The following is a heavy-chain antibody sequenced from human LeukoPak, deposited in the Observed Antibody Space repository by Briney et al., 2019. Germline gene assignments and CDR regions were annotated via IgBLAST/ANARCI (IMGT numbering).Heavy chain of an antibody. Sequence: GSLRLSCAVSGFTLSSYGMHWVRQAPGRGLEWMTFIRYDGNSKYYAGSVKGRFTISRDNSKNTLYLQMNSLRAEDTAVYYCVKNDYGDYYYYMDVWGKGTTVTVSS. D-gene: IGHD4-17*01. J-gene: IGHJ6*03. CDR3: VKNDYGDYYYYMDV. V-gene: IGHV3-30*02. CDR1: GFTLSSYG. CDR2: IRYDGNSK.